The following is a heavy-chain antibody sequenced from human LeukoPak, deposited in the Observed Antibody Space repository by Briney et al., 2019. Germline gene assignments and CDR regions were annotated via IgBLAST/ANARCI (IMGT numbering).Heavy chain of an antibody. Sequence: SETLSLTCTVSGGSISSYYWSWIRQPPGEGLEWIGYIYYSGSTNYNPSLKSRVTISVDTSKNQFSLKLSSVTAADTAVYYCARVVYDSSGYYYELGNWFDPWGQGTLVTVSS. CDR3: ARVVYDSSGYYYELGNWFDP. CDR2: IYYSGST. CDR1: GGSISSYY. J-gene: IGHJ5*02. V-gene: IGHV4-59*12. D-gene: IGHD3-22*01.